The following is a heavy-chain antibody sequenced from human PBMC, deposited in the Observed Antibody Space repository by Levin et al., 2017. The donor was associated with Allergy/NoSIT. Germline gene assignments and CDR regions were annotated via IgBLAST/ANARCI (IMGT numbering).Heavy chain of an antibody. CDR3: ARDRAPYSIKWEPKHDAFDI. Sequence: GESLKISCAASGFTFSSYAMHWVRQAPGKGLEWVAVISYDGSNKYYADSVKGRFTISRDNSKNTLYLQMNSLRAEDTAVYYCARDRAPYSIKWEPKHDAFDIWGQGTMVTVSS. V-gene: IGHV3-30-3*01. J-gene: IGHJ3*02. CDR1: GFTFSSYA. CDR2: ISYDGSNK. D-gene: IGHD1-26*01.